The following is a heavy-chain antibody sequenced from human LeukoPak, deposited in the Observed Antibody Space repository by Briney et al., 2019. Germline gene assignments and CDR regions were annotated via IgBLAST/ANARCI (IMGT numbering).Heavy chain of an antibody. V-gene: IGHV3-21*01. D-gene: IGHD4-23*01. CDR3: ARARWGPDGYCFDY. CDR1: GFTFSSYW. J-gene: IGHJ4*02. CDR2: ISTSSSYI. Sequence: PGGPLRLSCAASGFTFSSYWMHWVRQAPGQGLEWVSCISTSSSYIYYAASVKGRFTISRDNAKNSLYLQMNSLRAEDTAVYYCARARWGPDGYCFDYWGQGTLVTVSS.